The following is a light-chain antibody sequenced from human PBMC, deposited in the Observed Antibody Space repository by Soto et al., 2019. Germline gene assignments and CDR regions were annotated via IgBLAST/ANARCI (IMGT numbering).Light chain of an antibody. J-gene: IGLJ2*01. CDR2: DNS. CDR1: RSNVGNNY. CDR3: GTWDSSLSAVV. Sequence: QSVLTQPPSMSAAPGQTVTISCSGNRSNVGNNYVSWYQQLPGTAPKLLIYDNSERPSGIPDRFFGSKSGASAILGIIGLQTGDEADYYCGTWDSSLSAVVFGGGTQLTVL. V-gene: IGLV1-51*01.